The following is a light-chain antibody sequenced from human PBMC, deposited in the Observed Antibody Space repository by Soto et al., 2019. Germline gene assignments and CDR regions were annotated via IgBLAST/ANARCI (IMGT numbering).Light chain of an antibody. CDR1: QSVGTR. CDR2: GAS. CDR3: QHYQVVQPIA. J-gene: IGKJ5*01. Sequence: IVLTQSPDTLSFSPGERATLSCRASQSVGTRLDGYQHKTGQAPSLLMSGASSRATGIPDRFSGSGSETDFTLTISRLEPEDFALYDCQHYQVVQPIALGRGPRLEI. V-gene: IGKV3-20*01.